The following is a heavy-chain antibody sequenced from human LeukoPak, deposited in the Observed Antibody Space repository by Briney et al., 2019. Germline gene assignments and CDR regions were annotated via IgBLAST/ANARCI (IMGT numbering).Heavy chain of an antibody. J-gene: IGHJ6*03. CDR2: INHSGST. V-gene: IGHV4-34*01. CDR3: ARMRLGDSSGYYYLAYYYYYYMDV. D-gene: IGHD3-22*01. CDR1: GGSFSGYY. Sequence: SETLSLTCAVYGGSFSGYYWSRIRQPPGKGLEWIGEINHSGSTNYNPSLKSRVTISVDTSKNQFSLKLSSVTAADTAVYYCARMRLGDSSGYYYLAYYYYYYMDVWGKGTTVTVSS.